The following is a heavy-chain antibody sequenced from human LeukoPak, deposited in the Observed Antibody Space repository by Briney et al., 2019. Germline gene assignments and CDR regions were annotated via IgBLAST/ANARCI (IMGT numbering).Heavy chain of an antibody. Sequence: SETLSLTCTVSGGSISSYYWSWIRQPPGKGLEWIGYIYCSGSTNYNPSLKSRVTISVDTSKNQFSLKLSSVTAADTAVYYCARDASYCGGDCYPDAFDIWGQGTMVTVSS. CDR2: IYCSGST. CDR3: ARDASYCGGDCYPDAFDI. D-gene: IGHD2-21*02. CDR1: GGSISSYY. V-gene: IGHV4-59*01. J-gene: IGHJ3*02.